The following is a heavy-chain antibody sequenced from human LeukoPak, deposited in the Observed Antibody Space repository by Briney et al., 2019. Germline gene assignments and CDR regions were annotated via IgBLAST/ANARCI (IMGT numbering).Heavy chain of an antibody. CDR2: INPNSGGT. V-gene: IGHV1-2*02. J-gene: IGHJ3*02. D-gene: IGHD5-12*01. CDR1: GYTFTGYY. CDR3: ARDLPKAGYVGALDI. Sequence: GASVKVSCKASGYTFTGYYMRWVRQAPGQGLEWMGWINPNSGGTNYAQKVQGRFTMTRDTAISTAYMELNSLTSDDTAVYYCARDLPKAGYVGALDIWGQGTMVTVSS.